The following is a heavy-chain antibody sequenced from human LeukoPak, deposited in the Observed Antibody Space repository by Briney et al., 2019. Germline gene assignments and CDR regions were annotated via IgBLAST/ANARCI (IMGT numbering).Heavy chain of an antibody. J-gene: IGHJ4*02. D-gene: IGHD3-10*01. CDR1: GFTFSSYA. V-gene: IGHV3-23*01. CDR2: ISGSGGST. Sequence: GGSLRLSCAASGFTFSSYAMSWVRQAPGKGLEWVSAISGSGGSTYYADSVKGRFTISRDNSKNTLYLQMNSLRAEDTAVYYYAKGPRRWFGELLFFDYWGQGTLVTVSS. CDR3: AKGPRRWFGELLFFDY.